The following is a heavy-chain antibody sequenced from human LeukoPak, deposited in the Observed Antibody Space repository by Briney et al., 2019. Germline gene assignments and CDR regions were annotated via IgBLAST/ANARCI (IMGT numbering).Heavy chain of an antibody. Sequence: SETLSLTCTVSGGSISSYYWSWIRQPPGKGLEWIGYIYYGGNTNYNPSLQSRVTISVDTSKSQFSLKLSSVTAADTAVYYCARLTRRSGNYFDYWGQGTLVTVSS. CDR1: GGSISSYY. V-gene: IGHV4-59*01. CDR3: ARLTRRSGNYFDY. J-gene: IGHJ4*02. D-gene: IGHD1-1*01. CDR2: IYYGGNT.